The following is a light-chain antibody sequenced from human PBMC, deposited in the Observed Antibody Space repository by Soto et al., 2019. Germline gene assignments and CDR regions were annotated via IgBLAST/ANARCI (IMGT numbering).Light chain of an antibody. CDR3: SSYVGNDIWV. CDR2: EVT. J-gene: IGLJ3*02. Sequence: QSALTQPPSASGSPGQSVTISCTGTSSDVGAYKHVSWYQQYPGKAPKLMIYEVTKRPSGVPARFSGSKSGNTASLTVSGLQAEDEADYYCSSYVGNDIWVFGGGTQLTVL. CDR1: SSDVGAYKH. V-gene: IGLV2-8*01.